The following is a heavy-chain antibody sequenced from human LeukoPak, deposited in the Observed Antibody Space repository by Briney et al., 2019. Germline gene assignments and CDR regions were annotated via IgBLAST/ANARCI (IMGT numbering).Heavy chain of an antibody. Sequence: SETLSLTCTVSGGSISSYYWNWVRQPPGKGLEWIGYIYYSGSTNYNPSLKSRVTISVDTSKNQFSLKLSSVTAADTAVYYCARAWEDMVRGPKGYYYYYYGMDVWGQGTTVTVSS. CDR2: IYYSGST. CDR3: ARAWEDMVRGPKGYYYYYYGMDV. CDR1: GGSISSYY. J-gene: IGHJ6*02. V-gene: IGHV4-59*01. D-gene: IGHD3-10*01.